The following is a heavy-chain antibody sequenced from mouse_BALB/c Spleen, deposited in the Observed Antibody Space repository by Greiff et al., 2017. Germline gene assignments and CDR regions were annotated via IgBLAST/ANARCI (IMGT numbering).Heavy chain of an antibody. V-gene: IGHV2-2*02. J-gene: IGHJ1*01. CDR3: ARKDYLGPGFDV. D-gene: IGHD2-4*01. CDR1: GFSLTSYG. Sequence: QVQLKQSGPGLVQPSQSLSITCTVSGFSLTSYGVHWVRQSPGKGLEWLGVIWSGGSTDYNAAFISRLSISKDNSKSQVFFKMNSLQANDTAIYYCARKDYLGPGFDVWGAGTTVTVSS. CDR2: IWSGGST.